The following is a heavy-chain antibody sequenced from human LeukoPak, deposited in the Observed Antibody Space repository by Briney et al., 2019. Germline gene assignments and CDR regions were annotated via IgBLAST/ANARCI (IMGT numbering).Heavy chain of an antibody. V-gene: IGHV3-23*01. Sequence: GGSLTLSCAASGFTFSSYAMGWVGQAPGKGLEGGSAISGSGGSTYYADSVKRRFTIPRDNSKNTRYLQMNRLRAEDTAVYYCAQVGSGYYGDYWGQGTLVTGSS. D-gene: IGHD3-22*01. CDR3: AQVGSGYYGDY. CDR1: GFTFSSYA. CDR2: ISGSGGST. J-gene: IGHJ4*02.